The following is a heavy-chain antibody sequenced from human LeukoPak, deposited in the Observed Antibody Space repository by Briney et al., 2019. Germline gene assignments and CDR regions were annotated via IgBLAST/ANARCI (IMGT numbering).Heavy chain of an antibody. CDR2: INPNSGGT. D-gene: IGHD3-22*01. J-gene: IGHJ4*02. CDR1: GYTFTSYD. Sequence: GASVKVSCKASGYTFTSYDINWVRQATGQGLEWMGWINPNSGGTNYAQKFQGRVTMTRDTSISTAYMELSRLRSDDTAVYYCARYYDSSGYRHWGQGTLVTVSS. V-gene: IGHV1-2*02. CDR3: ARYYDSSGYRH.